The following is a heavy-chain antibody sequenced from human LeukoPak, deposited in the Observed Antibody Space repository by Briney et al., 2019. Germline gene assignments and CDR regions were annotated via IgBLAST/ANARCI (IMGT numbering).Heavy chain of an antibody. J-gene: IGHJ4*02. CDR2: IRRRAYGGAA. Sequence: GQSLRLSCTTSGFAFDDFAMGWVRQPAGKGLEWVGSIRRRAYGGAAEYAASVKGRFIISRDDSKGIAYLQMNSLKTEDTAVYYCGRNGLVDFDYWGQGSRVIVSP. CDR3: GRNGLVDFDY. V-gene: IGHV3-49*04. CDR1: GFAFDDFA.